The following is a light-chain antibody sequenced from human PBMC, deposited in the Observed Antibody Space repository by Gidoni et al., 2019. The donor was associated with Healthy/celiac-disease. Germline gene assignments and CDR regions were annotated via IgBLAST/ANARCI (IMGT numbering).Light chain of an antibody. J-gene: IGKJ4*01. CDR2: AAS. V-gene: IGKV1-39*01. CDR1: QSISSY. CDR3: QQSYSTPLT. Sequence: IQMTQSPYSLSASVGDRVTITCRASQSISSYLNWYQPKPGKAPNLLIYAASSLQSGVPSRFSGSESGTDFTLTISSLQPEDFATYYCQQSYSTPLTFGGGTKVEIK.